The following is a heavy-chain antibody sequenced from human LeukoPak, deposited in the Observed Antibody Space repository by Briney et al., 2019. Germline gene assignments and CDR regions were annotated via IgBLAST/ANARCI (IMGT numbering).Heavy chain of an antibody. Sequence: SQTLSLTCVISGYSVSGNTVAWNWIRQSPSEGLEWLARTYYTSQWYNDYAVSLESRITISPDATKNQFSLQLNSMTHEDQSVYYCAIEFEYRFTYWGQGTLVTVS. CDR2: TYYTSQWYN. CDR1: GYSVSGNTVA. D-gene: IGHD3-16*01. V-gene: IGHV6-1*01. J-gene: IGHJ4*02. CDR3: AIEFEYRFTY.